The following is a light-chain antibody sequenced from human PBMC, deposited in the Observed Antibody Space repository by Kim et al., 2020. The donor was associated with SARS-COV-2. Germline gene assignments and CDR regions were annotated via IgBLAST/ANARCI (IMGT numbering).Light chain of an antibody. Sequence: EERATLACRDSQSDNKFLAWDQQKPGQAPRLLIYDVSKRATGIPARFTVSESGTDFTLTISSLEPENFAVYDCEQRTNWPPQVTFGGVTKVVIK. CDR3: EQRTNWPPQVT. J-gene: IGKJ4*01. CDR2: DVS. CDR1: QSDNKF. V-gene: IGKV3-11*01.